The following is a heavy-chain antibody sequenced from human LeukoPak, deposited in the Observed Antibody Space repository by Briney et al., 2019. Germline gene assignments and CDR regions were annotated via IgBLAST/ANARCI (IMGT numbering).Heavy chain of an antibody. V-gene: IGHV3-23*01. CDR1: GFPFNYYA. D-gene: IGHD3-9*01. CDR2: IIGSGGNT. CDR3: AKGIDILSAYHDY. Sequence: GGSLRLSCAASGFPFNYYAMSWVRQAPGKGLEWVSGIIGSGGNTYYADSVTGRFTISRDNSKNMVYLHMSSLRAEDTALYYCAKGIDILSAYHDYWGQGALVTVSS. J-gene: IGHJ4*02.